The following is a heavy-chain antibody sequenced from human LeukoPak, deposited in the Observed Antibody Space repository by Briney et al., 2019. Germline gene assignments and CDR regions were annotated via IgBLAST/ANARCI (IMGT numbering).Heavy chain of an antibody. J-gene: IGHJ4*02. CDR1: GSTFSSYA. V-gene: IGHV3-30-3*01. CDR3: ARAMVEMATIPWV. D-gene: IGHD5-24*01. CDR2: ISYDGSNK. Sequence: GGSLRLSCAASGSTFSSYAMHWVRQAPGKGLEWVAVISYDGSNKYYADSVKGRFTISRDNSKNTLYLQMNSLRAEDTAVYYCARAMVEMATIPWVWGQGTLVTVSS.